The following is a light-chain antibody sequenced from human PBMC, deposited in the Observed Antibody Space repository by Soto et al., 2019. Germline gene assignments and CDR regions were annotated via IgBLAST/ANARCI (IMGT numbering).Light chain of an antibody. CDR3: QQYDSSPFT. V-gene: IGKV3-20*01. Sequence: EIVLTQSPGTLSLSPGERATLSCRASQSVSSSYLAWYQQKPGQAPSLLIYGASSRATGIPDRFSGSGSGTDFTLTISRLEPEDFAVYYCQQYDSSPFTFGQGTKVEIK. CDR1: QSVSSSY. CDR2: GAS. J-gene: IGKJ1*01.